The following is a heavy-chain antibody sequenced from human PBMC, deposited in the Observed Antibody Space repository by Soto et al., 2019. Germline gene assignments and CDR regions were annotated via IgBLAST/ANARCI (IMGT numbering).Heavy chain of an antibody. CDR1: GFISDYYA. CDR3: ARDIAAHYYYYAMDV. CDR2: ISWNSGTI. J-gene: IGHJ6*02. Sequence: PVGSLRLSCAASGFISDYYAMHWVRQAPGKGLEWVSGISWNSGTIGYADSVKGRVTISRDNAKNSLYLQMNSLRPEDTALYYCARDIAAHYYYYAMDVWGQGTTVTVSS. V-gene: IGHV3-9*02. D-gene: IGHD2-15*01.